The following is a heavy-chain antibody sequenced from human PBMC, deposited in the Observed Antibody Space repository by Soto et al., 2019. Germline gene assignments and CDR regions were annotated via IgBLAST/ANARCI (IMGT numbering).Heavy chain of an antibody. J-gene: IGHJ4*02. V-gene: IGHV3-30*01. CDR3: ARGEGDSWSEY. CDR1: GFTFRSYA. Sequence: QVQLVESGGGVVQPGRSLRLSCAASGFTFRSYAMDWVRQAPGQGLEWVEVISYDGTNKYYADSVKGRFTIPRDNSKNTLSLQKNSPRAEDTAAEYWARGEGDSWSEYWGQGTLVTFSA. CDR2: ISYDGTNK. D-gene: IGHD6-13*01.